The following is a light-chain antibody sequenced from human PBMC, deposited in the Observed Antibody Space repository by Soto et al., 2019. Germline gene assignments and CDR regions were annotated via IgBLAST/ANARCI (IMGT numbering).Light chain of an antibody. CDR2: DAS. CDR3: QQRSNWPPLT. CDR1: QSVSTY. J-gene: IGKJ4*02. Sequence: EIVLTQSPATLSLYPGERATLSCRASQSVSTYLAWYQQKPGQAPRLLIYDASNRANGIPARFSGSGSGTDFTLTISSLEPEDCAVYYCQQRSNWPPLTFGGGTKVEIK. V-gene: IGKV3-11*01.